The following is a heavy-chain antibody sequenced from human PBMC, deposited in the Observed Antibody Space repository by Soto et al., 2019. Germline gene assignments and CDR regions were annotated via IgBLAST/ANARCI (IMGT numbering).Heavy chain of an antibody. D-gene: IGHD3-10*01. V-gene: IGHV4-34*01. J-gene: IGHJ6*03. Sequence: SETLSLTCAVYGGSFSGYYWNWIRQPPGKGLEWIGEINHSGSTNYNPSLKSRVTMSADTSKNQFSLKLSSVSAADTAVYYCARQRYYYGTGSYDYYYYYMDVWGKGTTVT. CDR2: INHSGST. CDR3: ARQRYYYGTGSYDYYYYYMDV. CDR1: GGSFSGYY.